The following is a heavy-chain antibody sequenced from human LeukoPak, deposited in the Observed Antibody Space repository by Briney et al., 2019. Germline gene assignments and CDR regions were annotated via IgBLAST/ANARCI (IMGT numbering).Heavy chain of an antibody. CDR2: IIPIFGTA. CDR1: GGTFSSYA. D-gene: IGHD5-24*01. V-gene: IGHV1-69*05. CDR3: AKMATQAEGNFDY. Sequence: SVKVSCKASGGTFSSYAISWVRQAPGQGLEWMGGIIPIFGTANYAQKFQGRVTITTDESTSTAYMELSSLRSEDTAVYYCAKMATQAEGNFDYWGQGTLVTVSS. J-gene: IGHJ4*02.